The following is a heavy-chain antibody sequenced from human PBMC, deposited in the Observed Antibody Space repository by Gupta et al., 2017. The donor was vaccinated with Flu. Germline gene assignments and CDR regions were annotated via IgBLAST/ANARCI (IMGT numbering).Heavy chain of an antibody. CDR2: INEGGEEA. Sequence: LESGGTSVQPGGSLRLSCVASELPFDRYGMNWVRQAPGKGLEWGSGINEGGEEAKYEEAVQGRVIVARDNYKNSIYLQMNNLKVEDTALYYGARGQWDWTLCGSECSGGWFDPWGQGTQVTVSS. V-gene: IGHV3-23*01. D-gene: IGHD1-26*01. CDR3: ARGQWDWTLCGSECSGGWFDP. J-gene: IGHJ5*02. CDR1: ELPFDRYG.